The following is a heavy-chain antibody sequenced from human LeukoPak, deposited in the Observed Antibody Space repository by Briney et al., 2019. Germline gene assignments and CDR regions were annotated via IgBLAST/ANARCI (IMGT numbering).Heavy chain of an antibody. CDR1: GGSISSGGYY. J-gene: IGHJ4*02. Sequence: PSQTLSLTCTVSGGSISSGGYYWSWIRQHPGKGLEWIGYIYYSGSTYYNPSLKSRVTISVDTSKNQFSLKLSSVTAAGTAVYYCAGVAMEWSLFDYWGQGTLVTVSS. D-gene: IGHD3-3*01. CDR3: AGVAMEWSLFDY. V-gene: IGHV4-31*03. CDR2: IYYSGST.